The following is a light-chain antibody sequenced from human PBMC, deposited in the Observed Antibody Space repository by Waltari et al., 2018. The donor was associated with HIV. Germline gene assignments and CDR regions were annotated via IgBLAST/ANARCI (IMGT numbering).Light chain of an antibody. CDR2: EVS. CDR1: SSTLGAYNF. J-gene: IGLJ3*02. Sequence: QSALTQPPSASGSPGQSVTISCPGTSSTLGAYNFVPLYQQHPGKVPTPIIFEVSKRPSGVSDRFSGSKSGNTASLTVSGLQDEDEADYYCSSHAGSNNMVVFGGGTKLTVL. V-gene: IGLV2-8*01. CDR3: SSHAGSNNMVV.